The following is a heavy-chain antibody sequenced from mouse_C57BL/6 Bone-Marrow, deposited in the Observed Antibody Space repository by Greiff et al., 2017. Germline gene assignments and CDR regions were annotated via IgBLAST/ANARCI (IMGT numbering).Heavy chain of an antibody. CDR1: GYTFTDYN. D-gene: IGHD2-1*01. CDR2: INPNNGGT. Sequence: EVQLVESGPELVKPGASVKIPCKASGYTFTDYNMDWVKQSHGKSLEWIGDINPNNGGTIYNQKFKGKATLTVDKASSTAYMELRSLTSEDTAAYYCARGGIYYGNSYWYFDVWGTGTTVTVSS. J-gene: IGHJ1*03. V-gene: IGHV1-18*01. CDR3: ARGGIYYGNSYWYFDV.